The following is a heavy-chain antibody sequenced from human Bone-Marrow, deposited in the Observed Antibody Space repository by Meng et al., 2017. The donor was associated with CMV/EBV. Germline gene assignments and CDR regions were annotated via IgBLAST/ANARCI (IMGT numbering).Heavy chain of an antibody. Sequence: SETLSLTCTVSGGSISSSSYYWGWIRQPPGKGLEWIGSIYYSGSTYYNPSLKSRVTISVDTSKNQFSLKLSSVTAADTAVYYCARIHYDSWSGYYRVYWGQGALVTVSS. CDR1: GGSISSSSYY. CDR2: IYYSGST. J-gene: IGHJ4*02. D-gene: IGHD3-3*01. V-gene: IGHV4-39*01. CDR3: ARIHYDSWSGYYRVY.